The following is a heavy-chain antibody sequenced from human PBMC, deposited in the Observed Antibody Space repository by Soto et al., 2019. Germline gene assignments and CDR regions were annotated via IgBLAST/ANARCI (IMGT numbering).Heavy chain of an antibody. CDR3: AGGFARSYRTSGVDY. D-gene: IGHD3-16*02. Sequence: QLQLQESGPGLVKPSETLSLTCTVSGGSISSSSYYWGWIRQPPGKGLVWIGSIYYSGSTYYNPSLKSRVTISVDTSKNQFSLKLSSVTAADTAVYYCAGGFARSYRTSGVDYWGQGTLVTVSS. J-gene: IGHJ4*02. V-gene: IGHV4-39*01. CDR1: GGSISSSSYY. CDR2: IYYSGST.